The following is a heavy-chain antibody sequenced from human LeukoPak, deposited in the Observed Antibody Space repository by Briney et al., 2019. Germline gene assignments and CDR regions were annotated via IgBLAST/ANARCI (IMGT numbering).Heavy chain of an antibody. D-gene: IGHD6-6*01. Sequence: ASETLSLTCAVYGASFSGYYWSWIRQPPGKGLEWIGEIFHSGTTSYSPSLKSRVSMSVNTPKNHFSLTLSSVAAADTAVYYCARHVRLATHTHHLDYWGQGSLVTVSS. CDR2: IFHSGTT. J-gene: IGHJ4*02. CDR3: ARHVRLATHTHHLDY. V-gene: IGHV4-34*12. CDR1: GASFSGYY.